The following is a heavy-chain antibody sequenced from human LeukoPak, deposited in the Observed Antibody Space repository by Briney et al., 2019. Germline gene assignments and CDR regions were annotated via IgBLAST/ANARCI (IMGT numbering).Heavy chain of an antibody. CDR2: INHSGST. CDR1: GGSFSGYY. CDR3: ARTMGYDILTGYEDAFDI. V-gene: IGHV4-34*01. D-gene: IGHD3-9*01. J-gene: IGHJ3*02. Sequence: SETLSLTCAVYGGSFSGYYWSWIRQPPGEGLEWIGEINHSGSTNYNPSLKSRVTISVDTSKNQFSLKLSSVTAADTAVYYCARTMGYDILTGYEDAFDIWGQGTMVTVSS.